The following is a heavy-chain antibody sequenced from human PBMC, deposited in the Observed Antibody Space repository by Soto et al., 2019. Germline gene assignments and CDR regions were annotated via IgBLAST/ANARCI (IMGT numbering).Heavy chain of an antibody. CDR3: ASPRPYSSSSGYYYGMDV. D-gene: IGHD6-6*01. CDR1: SFPISSSISY. V-gene: IGHV4-39*01. CDR2: IYYSGYT. J-gene: IGHJ6*02. Sequence: PSEILSLNCTFTSFPISSSISYCDWIREPPGKGLEWIGSIYYSGYTYYNPSLKSRVTISVDTSKNQFSLKLSSVTAADTAVYYCASPRPYSSSSGYYYGMDVWGQGTTVT.